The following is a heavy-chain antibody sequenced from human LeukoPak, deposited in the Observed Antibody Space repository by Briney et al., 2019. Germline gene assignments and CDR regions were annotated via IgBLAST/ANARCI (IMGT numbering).Heavy chain of an antibody. CDR2: ISHSGST. D-gene: IGHD4-17*01. Sequence: PSETLSLTCAVYGGSLSGYYWRWIRQPPGKGLEWIGEISHSGSTNYNPSLKSRVTISVDTSKNQFSLKLSSVTAADTAVYYCARVYGDSPSDYYYYYMDVWGKGTTVTVSS. CDR3: ARVYGDSPSDYYYYYMDV. V-gene: IGHV4-34*01. J-gene: IGHJ6*03. CDR1: GGSLSGYY.